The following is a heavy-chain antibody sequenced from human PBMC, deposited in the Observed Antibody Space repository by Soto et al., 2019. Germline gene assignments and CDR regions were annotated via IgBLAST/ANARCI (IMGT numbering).Heavy chain of an antibody. Sequence: SETLSLTCTVSGGSISSYYWSWIRQPPGKGLEWIGYIYYSGSTNYNPSLKSRVTISVDTSKNQFSLKLSSVTAADTAVYYCARHVTGDYDILTGYYRGNYFDYWGQGTLVTVSS. CDR3: ARHVTGDYDILTGYYRGNYFDY. CDR2: IYYSGST. CDR1: GGSISSYY. D-gene: IGHD3-9*01. J-gene: IGHJ4*02. V-gene: IGHV4-59*08.